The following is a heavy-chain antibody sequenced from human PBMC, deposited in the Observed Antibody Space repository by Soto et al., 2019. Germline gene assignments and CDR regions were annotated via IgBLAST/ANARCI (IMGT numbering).Heavy chain of an antibody. CDR3: TTPQEWLHYYYGMDV. D-gene: IGHD3-3*01. CDR1: GFTFSNAW. Sequence: EVQLVESGGGLVKPGGSLRLSCAASGFTFSNAWMNWVRQAPGKGLEWVGRIKSKTDGGTTDYAAPVKGRFTISRDYSKNTLYLQMNSLKTEDTAVYYCTTPQEWLHYYYGMDVWGQGTTVTVSS. J-gene: IGHJ6*01. V-gene: IGHV3-15*07. CDR2: IKSKTDGGTT.